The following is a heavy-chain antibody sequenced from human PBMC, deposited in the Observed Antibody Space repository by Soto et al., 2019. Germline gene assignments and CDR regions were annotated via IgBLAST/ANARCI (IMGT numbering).Heavy chain of an antibody. Sequence: GGSLRLSCAASGFTFSSYGMHWVRQAPGKGLEWVAVISYDGSNKYYADSVKGRFTISRDNSKNTLYLQMNSLRAEDTAVYYCAKDLTAAGIGSLGYWGQGTLVTVSS. CDR2: ISYDGSNK. CDR3: AKDLTAAGIGSLGY. V-gene: IGHV3-30*18. J-gene: IGHJ4*02. D-gene: IGHD6-13*01. CDR1: GFTFSSYG.